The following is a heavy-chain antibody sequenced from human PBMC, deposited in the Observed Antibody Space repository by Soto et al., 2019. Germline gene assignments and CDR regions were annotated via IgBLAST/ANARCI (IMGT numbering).Heavy chain of an antibody. J-gene: IGHJ5*02. V-gene: IGHV1-18*01. D-gene: IGHD2-2*01. CDR1: GYTFTSYG. CDR3: ASPVVAVGYCISTSGPAPFDP. CDR2: IRAYNGNT. Sequence: QVQLVQSGAEVKKPGASVKVSCKASGYTFTSYGISWVRQAPGQGLEWMGWIRAYNGNTKYAQKLQGRVTMTTDTSKSTAYMELRSLRSDVTAAYYCASPVVAVGYCISTSGPAPFDPRCQGTLVTVSS.